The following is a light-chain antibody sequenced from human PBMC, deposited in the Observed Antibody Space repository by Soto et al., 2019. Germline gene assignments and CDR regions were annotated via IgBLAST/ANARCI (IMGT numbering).Light chain of an antibody. Sequence: EIGLTHSPGTLSLSPGERATLSCRASHSISSYLAWYQQKPGQAPRLLIYGASSRATGIPDRFSGSGSGTDFTLTISRLEPEDFAVYYCQQYGSSPSFGQGTKVDIK. CDR2: GAS. CDR1: HSISSY. CDR3: QQYGSSPS. V-gene: IGKV3-20*01. J-gene: IGKJ1*01.